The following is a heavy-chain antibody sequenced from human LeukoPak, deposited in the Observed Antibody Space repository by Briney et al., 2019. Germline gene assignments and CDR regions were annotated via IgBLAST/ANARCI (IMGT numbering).Heavy chain of an antibody. J-gene: IGHJ3*02. V-gene: IGHV3-48*03. D-gene: IGHD5-24*01. CDR3: ARDAVDGYNYHASDI. CDR2: ISSSGGSI. Sequence: SGGSLRLSCAASGFAFSSHERKWVRQAPGKGLEWVSYISSSGGSIYYADSVKGRFTISRDNAKNSLYLQMNSLRADDTAVYYCARDAVDGYNYHASDIWGQGTMVTVSS. CDR1: GFAFSSHE.